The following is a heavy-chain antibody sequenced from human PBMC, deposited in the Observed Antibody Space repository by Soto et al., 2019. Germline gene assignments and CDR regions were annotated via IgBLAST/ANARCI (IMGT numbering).Heavy chain of an antibody. J-gene: IGHJ4*02. CDR2: INSDGSIT. CDR1: GFSLSTYW. CDR3: AREPFGDIPGY. Sequence: EVQLVESGGGLVQPGGSLRLSCAASGFSLSTYWMDWVRQAPGKGLVWVSRINSDGSITSYADSVKGRFTISRDNAKNTVYLQMNSLRVEDTAVYHCAREPFGDIPGYWGQGTLVTVSS. V-gene: IGHV3-74*01. D-gene: IGHD3-3*01.